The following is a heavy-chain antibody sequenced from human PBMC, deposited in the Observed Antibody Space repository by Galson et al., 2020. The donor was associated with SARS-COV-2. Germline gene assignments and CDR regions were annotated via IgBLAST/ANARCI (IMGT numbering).Heavy chain of an antibody. J-gene: IGHJ4*02. D-gene: IGHD2-2*01. V-gene: IGHV1-18*01. Sequence: ASVKVSCKASAYTFTSYGISWVRQAHGQGLERQGWISAYNGNTNYAQKLQGRVTMTTDTSTSTAYMELRSLRSDDTAVYYCARWLEVVPAAIGYWGQGTLVTVSS. CDR3: ARWLEVVPAAIGY. CDR1: AYTFTSYG. CDR2: ISAYNGNT.